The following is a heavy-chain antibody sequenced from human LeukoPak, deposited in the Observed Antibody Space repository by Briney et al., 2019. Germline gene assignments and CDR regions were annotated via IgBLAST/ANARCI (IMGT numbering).Heavy chain of an antibody. Sequence: PSETLSLTCTVSGGSISSYYWSWIRQPAGKGLEWIGRIYTSGSTNYNPSLKSRVTMSVDTSKNRFSLKLSSVTAADTAVYYCARDNYDILTGYLNMDVWGKGTTVTVSS. CDR1: GGSISSYY. V-gene: IGHV4-4*07. J-gene: IGHJ6*03. CDR2: IYTSGST. CDR3: ARDNYDILTGYLNMDV. D-gene: IGHD3-9*01.